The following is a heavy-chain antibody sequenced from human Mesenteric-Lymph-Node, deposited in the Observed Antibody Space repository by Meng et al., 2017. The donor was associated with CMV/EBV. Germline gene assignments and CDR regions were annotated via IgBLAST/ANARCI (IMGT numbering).Heavy chain of an antibody. J-gene: IGHJ3*02. CDR3: AKGFVEMATWDAFDI. CDR1: GFTFSSYW. Sequence: GESLKISCAASGFTFSSYWMSWVRQAPGKGLEWVANIKQDGSEKYYVDSVKGRFTISWDNTKKSLYLQMNSLRAEDTAVYYCAKGFVEMATWDAFDIWGQGTMVTVSS. CDR2: IKQDGSEK. V-gene: IGHV3-7*01. D-gene: IGHD5-24*01.